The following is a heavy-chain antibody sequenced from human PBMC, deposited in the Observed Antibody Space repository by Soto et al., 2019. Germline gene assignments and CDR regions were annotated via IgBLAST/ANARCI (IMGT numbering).Heavy chain of an antibody. CDR1: GGSISSSSYY. CDR3: ARHSLTKSVWSNYVAWFDP. CDR2: IYYSGST. Sequence: PSETLSLTCTVSGGSISSSSYYWGWIRQPPGKGLEWIGSIYYSGSTYYNPSLKSRVTISVDTSKNQFSLKLSSVTAADTAVYYCARHSLTKSVWSNYVAWFDPWGQGTLVTVSS. J-gene: IGHJ5*02. V-gene: IGHV4-39*01. D-gene: IGHD4-4*01.